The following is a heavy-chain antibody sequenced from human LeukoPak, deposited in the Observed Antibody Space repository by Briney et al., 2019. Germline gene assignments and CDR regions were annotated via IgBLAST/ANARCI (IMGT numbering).Heavy chain of an antibody. J-gene: IGHJ4*02. CDR1: GYTLTKLS. CDR3: ATAGGYYYDSSGYYWFSY. V-gene: IGHV1-24*01. Sequence: ASVKVSCKVSGYTLTKLSMHWVRQAPGKGLEWMGGFDPEDGETIYAQKFQGRVTMTEDTSTDTAYMELSSLRSEDTAVYYCATAGGYYYDSSGYYWFSYWGQGTLVTVSS. D-gene: IGHD3-22*01. CDR2: FDPEDGET.